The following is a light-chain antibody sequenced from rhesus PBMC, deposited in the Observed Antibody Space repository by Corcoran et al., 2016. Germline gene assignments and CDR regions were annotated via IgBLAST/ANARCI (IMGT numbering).Light chain of an antibody. CDR3: MQALEFPWT. J-gene: IGKJ1*01. CDR1: QSLLDSEDGNPY. CDR2: EVS. Sequence: DIVMTQTPLSLPVTPGEPASISCRSSQSLLDSEDGNPYLDWYLQKPGQSPQLVIYEVSNRASGVPDRFSGSGSETDFTLKISRVEAEDGVVYYCMQALEFPWTFGQGTKVEIK. V-gene: IGKV2-104*02.